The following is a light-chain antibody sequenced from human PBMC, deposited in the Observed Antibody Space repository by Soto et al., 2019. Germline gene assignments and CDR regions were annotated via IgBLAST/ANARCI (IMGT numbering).Light chain of an antibody. Sequence: EIALTQSPGTLSSSPGERATLSCRASQSVTSNYLAWYQQKPGQAPRLLIFGASIRATGLPDRFSGGGSGTDFTLTIARLEPEDFAVYYCQQYGSSPGTFGQGTKVDIK. CDR1: QSVTSNY. CDR2: GAS. J-gene: IGKJ1*01. CDR3: QQYGSSPGT. V-gene: IGKV3-20*01.